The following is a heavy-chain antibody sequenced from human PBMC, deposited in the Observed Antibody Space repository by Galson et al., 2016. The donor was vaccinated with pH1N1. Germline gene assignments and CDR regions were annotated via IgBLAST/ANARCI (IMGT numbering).Heavy chain of an antibody. V-gene: IGHV5-51*01. CDR1: GYNFATYW. CDR3: ASCIDITTITGGVDAYDI. CDR2: VYPRDSDA. J-gene: IGHJ3*02. Sequence: QSGAAVKKPGESLKISCKGSGYNFATYWIGWVRQMPGKGLEWLGTVYPRDSDARYSPSFKDQVTFSGDTSTNPAYLQWLNLSASDSGIYYCASCIDITTITGGVDAYDIWGQGTMVTVSS. D-gene: IGHD5-24*01.